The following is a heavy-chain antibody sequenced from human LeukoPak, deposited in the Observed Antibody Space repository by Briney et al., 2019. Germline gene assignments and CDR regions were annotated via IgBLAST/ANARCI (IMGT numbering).Heavy chain of an antibody. CDR2: IRYDESDK. V-gene: IGHV3-30*02. D-gene: IGHD3-22*01. CDR3: AREYYDSTGYYYGVLPHFDY. Sequence: GGSLRLSCATSGFTFSHYGIHWVRQAPARGLDWVAHIRYDESDKYYADSVRGRFTISRDISKNTLYLQMHSLRAEDTAVYYCAREYYDSTGYYYGVLPHFDYWGQGTLVTVSS. J-gene: IGHJ4*02. CDR1: GFTFSHYG.